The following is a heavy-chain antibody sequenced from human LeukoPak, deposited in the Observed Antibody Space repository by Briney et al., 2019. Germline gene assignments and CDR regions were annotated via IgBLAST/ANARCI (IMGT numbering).Heavy chain of an antibody. CDR3: ARPSYYGSGSYYGPADY. Sequence: GESLKISCKGSGYSFTSYWIGWVRQMPGKSLEWVGIIYPGDCDTKYSPSFQGKVTISADKSISTAYLQWSSLKASDTAMYYCARPSYYGSGSYYGPADYWGQGTLVTVSS. CDR2: IYPGDCDT. V-gene: IGHV5-51*01. CDR1: GYSFTSYW. J-gene: IGHJ4*02. D-gene: IGHD3-10*01.